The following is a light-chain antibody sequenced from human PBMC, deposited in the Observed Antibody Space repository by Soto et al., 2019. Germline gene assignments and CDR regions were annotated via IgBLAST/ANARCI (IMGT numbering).Light chain of an antibody. CDR1: QSLSSSY. V-gene: IGKV3-20*01. CDR3: QQYGSSPRT. CDR2: GAS. J-gene: IGKJ1*01. Sequence: EIVLTQSPGTLSLSPGEGASLSCRASQSLSSSYLAWYQQKPGQAPRLLIYGASSRATGIPDRFSGSGSGTEFTLTISRLEPEDFAVYYCQQYGSSPRTFGQGTKVEIK.